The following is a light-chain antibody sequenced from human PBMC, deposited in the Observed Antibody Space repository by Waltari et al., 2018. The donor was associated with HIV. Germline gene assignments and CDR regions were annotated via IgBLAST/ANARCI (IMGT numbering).Light chain of an antibody. CDR2: EVS. J-gene: IGLJ2*01. V-gene: IGLV2-14*01. Sequence: QSALTQPASVSGSPGQSITISYTGSSNDVGGYNYVSWYQQHPGKAPRLMSYEVSTRPAGVSDRCSGSTSGNTASLTISGLQPEDEADYYCESYTSTSVGVFGGGTRLTVL. CDR1: SNDVGGYNY. CDR3: ESYTSTSVGV.